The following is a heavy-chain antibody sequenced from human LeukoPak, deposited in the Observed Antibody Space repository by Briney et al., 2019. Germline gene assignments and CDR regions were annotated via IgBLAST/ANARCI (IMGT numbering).Heavy chain of an antibody. V-gene: IGHV4-38-2*02. D-gene: IGHD3-10*01. Sequence: SETLSLTCTVSGYSLSSGYYWGWIRPPPGKGLEWIGSIYHSGSTYYNPSLKSRVTISVDTSKNQFSLKLSSVTAADTAVYYCARDPFDYYGSGSYFAYFDYWGQGTLVTVSS. J-gene: IGHJ4*02. CDR2: IYHSGST. CDR1: GYSLSSGYY. CDR3: ARDPFDYYGSGSYFAYFDY.